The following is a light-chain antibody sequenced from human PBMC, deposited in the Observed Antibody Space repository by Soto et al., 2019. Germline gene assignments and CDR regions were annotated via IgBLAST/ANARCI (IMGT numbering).Light chain of an antibody. J-gene: IGLJ1*01. CDR3: CSSAPESTYV. CDR2: KGT. Sequence: QSALAQPASVSGSPGQSITISCTGTSSDVGAYNSVSWYQQHPHRAPQVIIYKGTQRPSGVSNRFSGSTSGNAASLTISALQTDDEAEYFCCSSAPESTYVCGTGTKLTVL. V-gene: IGLV2-23*01. CDR1: SSDVGAYNS.